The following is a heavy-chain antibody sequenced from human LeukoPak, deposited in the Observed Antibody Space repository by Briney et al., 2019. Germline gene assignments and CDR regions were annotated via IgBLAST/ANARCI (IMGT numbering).Heavy chain of an antibody. Sequence: PSETLSLTCAVYGGSFSGYYWSWIRQPPGKGLEWIGEINHSGSTNYNPSLKSRVTISVDTSKNQFSLKLSSVTAADTAVYYCARHPYYDFWSGYYISGAFDIWGQGTMVTVSS. CDR3: ARHPYYDFWSGYYISGAFDI. V-gene: IGHV4-34*01. CDR2: INHSGST. CDR1: GGSFSGYY. J-gene: IGHJ3*02. D-gene: IGHD3-3*01.